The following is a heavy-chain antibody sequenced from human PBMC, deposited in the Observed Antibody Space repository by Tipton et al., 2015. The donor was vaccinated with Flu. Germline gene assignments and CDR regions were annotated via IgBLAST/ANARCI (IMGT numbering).Heavy chain of an antibody. CDR3: ATTYYLGYYLDAFDI. D-gene: IGHD3-22*01. Sequence: TLSLTCAVYGGSFSGYYWNYIRQPPGRGLEWIGEINHSGIISYNPSLKSRVTMSVDTSKNQFSLKLRSVTAADTAVYYCATTYYLGYYLDAFDIWGQGTMVTVSS. V-gene: IGHV4-34*01. CDR1: GGSFSGYY. J-gene: IGHJ3*02. CDR2: INHSGII.